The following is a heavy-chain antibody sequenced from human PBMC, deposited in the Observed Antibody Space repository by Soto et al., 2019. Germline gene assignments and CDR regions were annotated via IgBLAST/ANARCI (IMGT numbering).Heavy chain of an antibody. CDR1: GGSISSGGYY. D-gene: IGHD3-10*01. Sequence: QVQLQESGPGLVKPSQTLSLTCTVSGGSISSGGYYWSWIRQHPGKGLEWIGYSYYSGSTYYNPSLKSRVTISVETPKNQFGLKLSSVTAADTAVYYCAREGDSGLFDYWGQGTLVTVSS. CDR2: SYYSGST. V-gene: IGHV4-31*03. CDR3: AREGDSGLFDY. J-gene: IGHJ4*02.